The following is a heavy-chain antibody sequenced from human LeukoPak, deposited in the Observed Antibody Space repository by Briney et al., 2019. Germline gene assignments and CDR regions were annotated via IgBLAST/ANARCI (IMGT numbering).Heavy chain of an antibody. CDR2: ININGDDT. V-gene: IGHV3-64D*09. CDR3: VKDLRGGGYYTSFDY. Sequence: GGSLRLSCSASVFTFSIYAMHWVRQAPGKGLGHVSPININGDDTYYAYSVKGRFTISRDKAKRKLYLQMRSLRAEDTAVYYCVKDLRGGGYYTSFDYWGQGTLVTVSS. J-gene: IGHJ4*02. D-gene: IGHD3-10*01. CDR1: VFTFSIYA.